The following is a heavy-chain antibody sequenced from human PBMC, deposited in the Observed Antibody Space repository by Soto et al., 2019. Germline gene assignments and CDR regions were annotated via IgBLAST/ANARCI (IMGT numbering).Heavy chain of an antibody. J-gene: IGHJ6*02. Sequence: PGGSLRLSCAASGFTFSSYEMNWVRQAPGKGLEWVSYISSSGSTIYYADSVKGRFTISRDNAKNSLYLQMNSLRAEDTAVYYCARDQRVYDFWSGQPYYYGMDVWGQGTTVTVSS. CDR2: ISSSGSTI. D-gene: IGHD3-3*01. CDR1: GFTFSSYE. V-gene: IGHV3-48*03. CDR3: ARDQRVYDFWSGQPYYYGMDV.